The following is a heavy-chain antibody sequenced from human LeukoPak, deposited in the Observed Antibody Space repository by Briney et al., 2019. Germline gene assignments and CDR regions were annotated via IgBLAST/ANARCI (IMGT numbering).Heavy chain of an antibody. J-gene: IGHJ4*02. CDR3: ARGGWYRDY. CDR1: GGSFSGYY. D-gene: IGHD6-19*01. Sequence: SETLSLTCAVYGGSFSGYYWSWIRQPPGKGLEWIGEINHSGRTNYNPSLKSRVTISVDTSKNQFSLKLSSVTAADTAVYYCARGGWYRDYWGQGTLVTVSS. CDR2: INHSGRT. V-gene: IGHV4-34*01.